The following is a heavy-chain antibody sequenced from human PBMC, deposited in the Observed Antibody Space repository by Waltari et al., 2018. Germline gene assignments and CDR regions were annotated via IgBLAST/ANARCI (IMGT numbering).Heavy chain of an antibody. D-gene: IGHD6-19*01. V-gene: IGHV1-8*01. CDR1: GYTFTSYD. Sequence: QVQLVQSGAEVKKPGASVKVSCKASGYTFTSYDINWVRQATGQGLEWMGWMNPNSGNTGYDQKFQGRVTMTRNTSISTAYMELSSLRAEDTAVYYCAGGEQWLVEGWFDPWGQGTLVTVSS. CDR3: AGGEQWLVEGWFDP. J-gene: IGHJ5*02. CDR2: MNPNSGNT.